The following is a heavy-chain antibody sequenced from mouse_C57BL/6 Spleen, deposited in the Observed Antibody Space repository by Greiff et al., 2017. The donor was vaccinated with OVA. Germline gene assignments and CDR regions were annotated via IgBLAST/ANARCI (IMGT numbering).Heavy chain of an antibody. J-gene: IGHJ2*01. D-gene: IGHD4-1*01. V-gene: IGHV1-55*01. CDR2: IYPGSGST. CDR1: GYTFTSYW. Sequence: QVQLQQPGAELVKPGASVKMSCKASGYTFTSYWITWVKQRPGLGLEWIGDIYPGSGSTNYNEKFKSKATLTVDTSSSTAYMQLSSLTSEDSAVYYCAREGNWDNGYYFDYWGQGTTLTVSS. CDR3: AREGNWDNGYYFDY.